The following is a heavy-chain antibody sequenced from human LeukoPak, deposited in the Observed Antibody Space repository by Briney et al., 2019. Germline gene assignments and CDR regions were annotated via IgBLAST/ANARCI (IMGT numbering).Heavy chain of an antibody. CDR1: RCVFIHFG. Sequence: ASVKVSCNGFRCVFIHFGGRSVLQSPGQGLEWMGWISGYNGDTKYAQKIQGRVTLTTDSSASTAYMELRTLRSDDTAIYYCARDRDLIRATTTSFHYCGQGTLVTASS. J-gene: IGHJ4*02. CDR3: ARDRDLIRATTTSFHY. D-gene: IGHD3-16*01. CDR2: ISGYNGDT. V-gene: IGHV1-18*04.